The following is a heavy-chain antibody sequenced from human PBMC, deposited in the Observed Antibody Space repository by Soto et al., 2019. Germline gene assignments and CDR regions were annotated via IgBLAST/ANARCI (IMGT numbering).Heavy chain of an antibody. V-gene: IGHV1-69*06. Sequence: SVQVSCKASGGPFGSDAITWVRQAPGQGLEWVGRIIPIFGTTNYAQDLQGRVTISADKSTLTSYMELHSLTSDDTALYYCARDMTDSRYSTKWLDPCGQGTQVTGAS. D-gene: IGHD2-15*01. CDR1: GGPFGSDA. CDR2: IIPIFGTT. CDR3: ARDMTDSRYSTKWLDP. J-gene: IGHJ5*02.